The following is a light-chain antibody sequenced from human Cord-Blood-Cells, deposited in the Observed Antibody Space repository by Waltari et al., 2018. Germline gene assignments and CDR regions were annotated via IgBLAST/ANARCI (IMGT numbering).Light chain of an antibody. CDR1: QSVSSSY. CDR3: QQYGSSPRT. J-gene: IGKJ1*01. V-gene: IGKV3-20*01. Sequence: EIVLTQSPGTLSLSPGERATLSCRASQSVSSSYLAWYQQKHGQAPRLLIYGASSRATGIPDRFSGSGSGTDFTLTISRLEPEDFAVYYCQQYGSSPRTFSQGTKVEIK. CDR2: GAS.